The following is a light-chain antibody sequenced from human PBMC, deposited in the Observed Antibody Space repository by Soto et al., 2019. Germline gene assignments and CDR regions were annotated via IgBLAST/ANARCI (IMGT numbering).Light chain of an antibody. CDR1: QSVSTFLGSY. V-gene: IGKV3-15*01. J-gene: IGKJ2*01. CDR2: GAS. CDR3: QQYSEWLYT. Sequence: EIVMTQSPATLSVSPGDRATLSCRASQSVSTFLGSYLAWYQQKPGQAPRLLIYGASTRATGIPARFSGSGSGTDFTLTISSLQSEDSAIYYCQQYSEWLYTFGQGTKLEIK.